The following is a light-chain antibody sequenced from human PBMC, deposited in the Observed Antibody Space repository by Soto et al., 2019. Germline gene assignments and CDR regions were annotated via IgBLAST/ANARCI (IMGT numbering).Light chain of an antibody. CDR3: QQYNNWPPAWT. CDR1: QSVRSN. V-gene: IGKV3-15*01. J-gene: IGKJ1*01. CDR2: GAS. Sequence: EIVLTQSPGTLSLSPGERATLSCRASQSVRSNLAWYQQKPGQSPRLLIYGASTRATGIPARFSGSGSGTQFTLTISSLQSEDFAVYYCQQYNNWPPAWTFGQGTKGDIK.